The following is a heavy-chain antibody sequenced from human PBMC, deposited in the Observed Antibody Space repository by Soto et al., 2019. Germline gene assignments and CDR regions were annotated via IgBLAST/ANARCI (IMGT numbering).Heavy chain of an antibody. CDR3: ATCTMVRGVIITAGMDV. CDR2: INAGNGNT. D-gene: IGHD3-10*01. J-gene: IGHJ6*02. CDR1: GYTFTSYA. V-gene: IGHV1-3*01. Sequence: GASVKVSCKASGYTFTSYAMHWVRQAPGQRLEWMGWINAGNGNTKYSQKFQGRVTITRDTSASTAYMELSSLRSEDTAVYYCATCTMVRGVIITAGMDVWGQGTTVTVSS.